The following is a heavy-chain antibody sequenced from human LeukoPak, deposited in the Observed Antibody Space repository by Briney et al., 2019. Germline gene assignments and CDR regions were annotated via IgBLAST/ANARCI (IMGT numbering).Heavy chain of an antibody. CDR1: GFTFSSYS. Sequence: PGGSLRLSCAASGFTFSSYSMNWVRQAPGKGLEWASSISSSSSYIYYADSVKGRFTISRDNAKNSLYLQMNSLRAEDTAVYYCARGNQWLVAFDYWGQGTLVTVSS. CDR2: ISSSSSYI. V-gene: IGHV3-21*01. J-gene: IGHJ4*02. D-gene: IGHD6-19*01. CDR3: ARGNQWLVAFDY.